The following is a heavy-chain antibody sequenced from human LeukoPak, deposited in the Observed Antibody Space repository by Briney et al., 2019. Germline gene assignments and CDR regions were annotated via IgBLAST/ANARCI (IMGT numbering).Heavy chain of an antibody. CDR3: AKDRGSYSGSYYFDY. V-gene: IGHV3-23*01. CDR1: GFTFSGSA. CDR2: ISGSGGST. D-gene: IGHD1-26*01. J-gene: IGHJ4*02. Sequence: GGSLRLSCAASGFTFSGSAMHWVRQAPGKGLEWVSAISGSGGSTYYADSVKGRFTISRDNSKNTLYLQMNSLRAEDTAVYYCAKDRGSYSGSYYFDYWGQGTLVTVSS.